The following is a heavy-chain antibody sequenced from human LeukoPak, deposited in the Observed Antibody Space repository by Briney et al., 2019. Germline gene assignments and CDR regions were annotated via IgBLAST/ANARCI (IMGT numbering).Heavy chain of an antibody. V-gene: IGHV1-46*01. CDR3: ARGGWVRGVITRNGLDY. CDR2: INLSDGRT. D-gene: IGHD3-10*01. CDR1: GYTFSSYD. J-gene: IGHJ4*02. Sequence: GSSVNLSFTSAGYTFSSYDIYWGRQPPGQGLEREGIINLSDGRTSYAQKFQGRVTMPRDTSISTAYMDMSRLRSDDTAVYYCARGGWVRGVITRNGLDYWGKGTLVSAS.